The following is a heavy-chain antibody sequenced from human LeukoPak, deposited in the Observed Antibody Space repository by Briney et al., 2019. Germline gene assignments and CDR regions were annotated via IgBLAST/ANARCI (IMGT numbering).Heavy chain of an antibody. CDR2: IYTSGST. J-gene: IGHJ4*02. V-gene: IGHV4-61*02. D-gene: IGHD2-15*01. CDR3: ARVSCSGGSCSSDY. Sequence: SETLSLTCTVSGGSISSGSYYWSWIRQPAGKGLEWIGRIYTSGSTNYNPSLKSRVTISVDTSKNQFSLKLSSVTAADTAVYYCARVSCSGGSCSSDYWGQGTLVTVSS. CDR1: GGSISSGSYY.